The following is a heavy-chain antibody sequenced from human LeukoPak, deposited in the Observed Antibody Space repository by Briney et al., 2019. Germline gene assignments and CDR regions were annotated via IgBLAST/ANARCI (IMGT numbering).Heavy chain of an antibody. CDR2: ISYDGDHK. CDR3: AIPPLGGGSALYLPFDY. Sequence: GRSLRLSCAPSGFTFSSYAIYWVRQAPGKGREWVAAISYDGDHKYYADSVKGRFTISRDNSKNTLYLQMNSLRAEDTAVYYCAIPPLGGGSALYLPFDYWGEGTLVTVSS. D-gene: IGHD2-15*01. CDR1: GFTFSSYA. J-gene: IGHJ4*02. V-gene: IGHV3-30-3*01.